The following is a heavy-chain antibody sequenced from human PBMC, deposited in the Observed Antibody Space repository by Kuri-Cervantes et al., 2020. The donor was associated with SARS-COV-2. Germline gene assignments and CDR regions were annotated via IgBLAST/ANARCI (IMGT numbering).Heavy chain of an antibody. D-gene: IGHD1-26*01. Sequence: ASVKVSCKVSGYTLTELSLHWVRQAPGKGLEWMGGFDPEDGETIYAQKFQGRVTMTEDTSTDTAYMELNSLRSEETAVYYCATGIVGATYYFDYWGQGSLVTVSS. CDR2: FDPEDGET. CDR3: ATGIVGATYYFDY. V-gene: IGHV1-24*01. J-gene: IGHJ4*02. CDR1: GYTLTELS.